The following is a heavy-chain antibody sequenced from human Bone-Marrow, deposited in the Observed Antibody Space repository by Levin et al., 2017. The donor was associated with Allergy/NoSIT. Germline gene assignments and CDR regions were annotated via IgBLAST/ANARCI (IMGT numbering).Heavy chain of an antibody. V-gene: IGHV3-20*04. Sequence: SGESLKISCAASDFSFDAYGLSWVRQVPGDGLQWVSGINRHGDTTTYADSVKGRFTISRDNAKNTMYLQMDSLRVGDTGVYFCVRDPSITSGFHTYYGLDVWGQGTTVTVSS. CDR3: VRDPSITSGFHTYYGLDV. J-gene: IGHJ6*02. CDR1: DFSFDAYG. D-gene: IGHD6-19*01. CDR2: INRHGDTT.